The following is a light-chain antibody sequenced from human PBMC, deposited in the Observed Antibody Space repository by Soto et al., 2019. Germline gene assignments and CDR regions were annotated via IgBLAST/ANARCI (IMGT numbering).Light chain of an antibody. V-gene: IGKV3-20*01. J-gene: IGKJ2*01. CDR2: GAS. CDR3: QQYSNSPYT. CDR1: QSISSTY. Sequence: EIVLTQSPGTLSLSPGERATLSCRASQSISSTYLAWYQQRPGQAPRLLIYGASNRATGVPDRFSGSGSGTDFTITVSRLEPEDFAVYYCQQYSNSPYTFGQGTKLEI.